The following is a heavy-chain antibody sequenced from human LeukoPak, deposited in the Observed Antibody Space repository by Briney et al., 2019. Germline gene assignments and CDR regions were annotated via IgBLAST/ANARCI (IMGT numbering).Heavy chain of an antibody. D-gene: IGHD3-10*01. CDR2: ISSSSSYI. J-gene: IGHJ4*02. Sequence: PGGSLRLSCAASGFTFSSYSMNWVRQAPGKGLEWVSSISSSSSYIYYADSVKGRFTISRDDAKNSLYLQMNSLRAEDTAVYYCARVELLWFGEGDPLDYWGQGTLVTVSS. CDR3: ARVELLWFGEGDPLDY. CDR1: GFTFSSYS. V-gene: IGHV3-21*04.